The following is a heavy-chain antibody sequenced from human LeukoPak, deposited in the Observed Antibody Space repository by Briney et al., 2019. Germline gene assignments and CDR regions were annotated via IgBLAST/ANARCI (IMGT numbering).Heavy chain of an antibody. Sequence: SGPALVKPTQTLTLTCSFSGFSLSTSGMCVSWIRQPPGKALEFLARIDLGDDKYYRTSLKSRLTITKDTSKNQVVLTMTNMDPVDTATYYCAHQIISSGWSPFDYWGQGTLVTVSS. CDR3: AHQIISSGWSPFDY. D-gene: IGHD6-19*01. J-gene: IGHJ4*02. V-gene: IGHV2-70*11. CDR1: GFSLSTSGMC. CDR2: IDLGDDK.